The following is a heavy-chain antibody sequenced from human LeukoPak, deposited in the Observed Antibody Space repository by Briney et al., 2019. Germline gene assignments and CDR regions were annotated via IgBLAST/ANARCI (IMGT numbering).Heavy chain of an antibody. J-gene: IGHJ4*02. D-gene: IGHD5-18*01. CDR2: IYYSGST. CDR1: GGSISSYY. V-gene: IGHV4-59*01. Sequence: KSSETLSLTCTVSGGSISSYYWSWIRQPPGKGLEWIGYIYYSGSTNYNPSLKSRVTISVDTSKNQFSLKLSSVTAADTAVYYCAREGNTALDYWGQGTLVTVSS. CDR3: AREGNTALDY.